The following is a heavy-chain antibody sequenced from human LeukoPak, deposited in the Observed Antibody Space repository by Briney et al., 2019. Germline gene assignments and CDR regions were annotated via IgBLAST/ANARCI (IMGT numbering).Heavy chain of an antibody. Sequence: SVKVSCKASGGTFSSYAISWVRQAPGQGLEWMGGIITIFGTANYAQKFQGRVTITADESTSTAYMELSSLRSEDTAVYYCARKQQLEVGFDYWGQGTLVTVSS. CDR1: GGTFSSYA. D-gene: IGHD6-13*01. J-gene: IGHJ4*02. V-gene: IGHV1-69*13. CDR2: IITIFGTA. CDR3: ARKQQLEVGFDY.